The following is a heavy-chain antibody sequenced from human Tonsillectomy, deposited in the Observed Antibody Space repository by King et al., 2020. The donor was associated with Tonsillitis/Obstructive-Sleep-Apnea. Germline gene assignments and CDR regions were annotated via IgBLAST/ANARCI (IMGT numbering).Heavy chain of an antibody. CDR3: AKEGGSSGRAGNFDY. CDR2: MSVDGTHK. J-gene: IGHJ4*02. CDR1: GFTFSGSP. Sequence: VQLVESGGGVVQPGRSLRLSCAASGFTFSGSPMHWVRRAPGKGLEWVAVMSVDGTHKDYADSVKGRFTISRANSKNTLYLEMNSLRTEDTAVYYCAKEGGSSGRAGNFDYWGQGTLATVSS. D-gene: IGHD6-19*01. V-gene: IGHV3-30*01.